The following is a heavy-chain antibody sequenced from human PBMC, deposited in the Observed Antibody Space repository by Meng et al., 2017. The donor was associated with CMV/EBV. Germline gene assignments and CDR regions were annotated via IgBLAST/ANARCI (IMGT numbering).Heavy chain of an antibody. D-gene: IGHD2-2*02. CDR2: ISSSSSYI. CDR3: ARDPGGFDCSSTSYYSLK. V-gene: IGHV3-21*01. Sequence: GGSLRLSCAASGFTFSSYSMNWVRQAPGKGLEWVSSISSSSSYIYYADSVKGRFTISRDNAKNSLYLQMNSLRDEDTAVYYCARDPGGFDCSSTSYYSLKWGQGTLVTVSS. J-gene: IGHJ4*02. CDR1: GFTFSSYS.